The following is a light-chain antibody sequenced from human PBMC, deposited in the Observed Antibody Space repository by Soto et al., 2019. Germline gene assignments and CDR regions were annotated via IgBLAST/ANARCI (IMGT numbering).Light chain of an antibody. V-gene: IGLV1-44*01. CDR3: SSWSDSGDGLV. CDR2: VNY. J-gene: IGLJ3*02. CDR1: DSDIGSNT. Sequence: QSLLPQPHSVSGTPGHRVTISCSGSDSDIGSNTVNWYQQFQGTAPKLLIYVNYHRSYGVPDRFSGSKSVTSASVAISDLEADDEAHYYCSSWSDSGDGLVFGGGTTLTVL.